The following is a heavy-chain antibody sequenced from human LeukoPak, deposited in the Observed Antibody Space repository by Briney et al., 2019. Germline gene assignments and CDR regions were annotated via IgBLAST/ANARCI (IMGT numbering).Heavy chain of an antibody. V-gene: IGHV3-48*03. Sequence: GGSLRLSCAASGFTFSSYGMHWVRQAPGKGLEWVSYISSSGSTIYYADSVKGRFTISRDNAKNSLYLQMNSLRAEDMAVYYCARVSITVTDFDYWGQGTLVTVSS. CDR3: ARVSITVTDFDY. D-gene: IGHD4-11*01. J-gene: IGHJ4*02. CDR2: ISSSGSTI. CDR1: GFTFSSYG.